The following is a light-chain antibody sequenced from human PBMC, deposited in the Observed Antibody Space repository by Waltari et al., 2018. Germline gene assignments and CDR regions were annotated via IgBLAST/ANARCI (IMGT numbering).Light chain of an antibody. CDR1: SSTIGSNT. CDR3: AAWDDSLNGWV. V-gene: IGLV1-44*01. J-gene: IGLJ3*02. CDR2: SNK. Sequence: QSVLTQPPSASGTPGQRGTISCSGRSSTIGSNTVNWYQQLPGTAPKLLIYSNKQRPSGVPDRFSGSKSGTSASLAISGLQSEDEADYYCAAWDDSLNGWVFGGGTKLTVL.